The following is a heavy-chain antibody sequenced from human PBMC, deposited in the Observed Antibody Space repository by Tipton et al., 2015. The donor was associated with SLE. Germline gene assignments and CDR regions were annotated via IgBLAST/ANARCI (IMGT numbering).Heavy chain of an antibody. V-gene: IGHV4-39*07. CDR2: IHYSGNT. CDR3: ARVPAVYYYYMDV. J-gene: IGHJ6*03. Sequence: TLSLTCSVSGGSISSANYYWAWIRQPPGKGLEWIGNIHYSGNTYYSPSLKSRLTISADTSKNQISLKLSSVTAADTATYYCARVPAVYYYYMDVWGKGTTVTVSS. CDR1: GGSISSANYY. D-gene: IGHD2-2*01.